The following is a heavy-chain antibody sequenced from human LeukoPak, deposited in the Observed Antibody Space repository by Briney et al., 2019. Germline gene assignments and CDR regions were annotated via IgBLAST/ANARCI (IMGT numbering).Heavy chain of an antibody. J-gene: IGHJ2*01. V-gene: IGHV4-59*01. D-gene: IGHD5-18*01. CDR3: AGDENSYGSYFDL. CDR2: IFYSGST. CDR1: GGSLRSFY. Sequence: KASETLSLTCTVSGGSLRSFYWSWIRQPPGKGLEWIGHIFYSGSTNYNPPLKSRVTISVDTSKNQFSLKLNSVTAADTAVYYCAGDENSYGSYFDLWGRGTLVTVSS.